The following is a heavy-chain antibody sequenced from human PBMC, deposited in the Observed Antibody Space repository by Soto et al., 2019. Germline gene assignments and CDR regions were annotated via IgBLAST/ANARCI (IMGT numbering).Heavy chain of an antibody. CDR3: ATVCSTSCYYGPDY. Sequence: ASVKVSCKVSGCTLTELSMHWVRQAPGKGLEWMGGFDPEDGETIYAQKFQGRVTMTEDTSTDTAYMELSSLRSEDTAVYYCATVCSTSCYYGPDYWGQGTLVTVSS. J-gene: IGHJ4*02. CDR2: FDPEDGET. V-gene: IGHV1-24*01. D-gene: IGHD2-2*01. CDR1: GCTLTELS.